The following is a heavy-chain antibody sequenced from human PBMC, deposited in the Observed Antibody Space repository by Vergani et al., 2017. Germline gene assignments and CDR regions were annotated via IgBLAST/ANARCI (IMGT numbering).Heavy chain of an antibody. Sequence: QGQLVESGGGIVQPGRSLRLSCVASRSTFKTYGMHWVRQAPGKGLEWVGLIYYDGSNAYYADSVKGRFTISRDNSKNTLYLQMSSLRAEDTAVYYCARDXTSGGCPDNYGMDVWGQGATVTVSS. V-gene: IGHV3-33*01. J-gene: IGHJ6*02. CDR2: IYYDGSNA. D-gene: IGHD2-8*01. CDR3: ARDXTSGGCPDNYGMDV. CDR1: RSTFKTYG.